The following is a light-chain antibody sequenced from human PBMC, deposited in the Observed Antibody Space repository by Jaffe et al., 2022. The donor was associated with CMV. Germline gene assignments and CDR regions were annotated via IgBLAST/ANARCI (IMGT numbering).Light chain of an antibody. V-gene: IGKV3-20*01. CDR2: GAS. CDR1: QSVSSTY. J-gene: IGKJ2*01. Sequence: EIVLTQSPGTLSLSPGERATLSCRASQSVSSTYLAWYQQKPGQAPRLLIYGASSRAIGIPDRFSGSGSGTDFTLTISRLEPEDFAVYYCQQYGRSPPMYTFGQGSKLEIK. CDR3: QQYGRSPPMYT.